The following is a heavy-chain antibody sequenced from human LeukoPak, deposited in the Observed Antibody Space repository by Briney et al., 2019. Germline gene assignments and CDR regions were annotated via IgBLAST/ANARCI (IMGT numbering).Heavy chain of an antibody. Sequence: GASVKVSCKASGYTFTGYYMHWVRQAPGQGLEWMGWINPNSGGTNYAQKFQGRVTMTRDTSISTAYLQWSSLKASDTAMYYCARVVYYGSGKHMDVWGKGTTVTVSS. D-gene: IGHD3-10*01. V-gene: IGHV1-2*02. CDR2: INPNSGGT. J-gene: IGHJ6*03. CDR3: ARVVYYGSGKHMDV. CDR1: GYTFTGYY.